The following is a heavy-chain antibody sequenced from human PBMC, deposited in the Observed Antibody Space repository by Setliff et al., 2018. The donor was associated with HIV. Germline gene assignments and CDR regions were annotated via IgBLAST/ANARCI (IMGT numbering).Heavy chain of an antibody. V-gene: IGHV1-18*01. CDR2: ISPYNGDA. CDR1: GYPFTSYG. Sequence: GASVKVSCKASGYPFTSYGICWVRQAPGHGLEWMGYISPYNGDAYYAEKFQGKVTMTTDTSTTAVSMELTNQRSDHTAVYFCARMQAYYHFWRSTYYFDYWGQGTPVTVSS. CDR3: ARMQAYYHFWRSTYYFDY. D-gene: IGHD3-3*01. J-gene: IGHJ4*02.